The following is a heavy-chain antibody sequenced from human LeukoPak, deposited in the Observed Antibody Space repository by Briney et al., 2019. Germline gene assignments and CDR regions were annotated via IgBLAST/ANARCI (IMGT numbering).Heavy chain of an antibody. CDR1: GGSISSYY. CDR3: ARLIRRSYQLDY. Sequence: SETLSLTCTVSGGSISSYYWSWIRQPPGKGLEGIGYIYYSGSTNYNPSLKSRVTISVDTSKNQFSLKLSSVTAADTAVYYCARLIRRSYQLDYWGQGTLVTVSS. CDR2: IYYSGST. V-gene: IGHV4-59*08. D-gene: IGHD2-2*01. J-gene: IGHJ4*02.